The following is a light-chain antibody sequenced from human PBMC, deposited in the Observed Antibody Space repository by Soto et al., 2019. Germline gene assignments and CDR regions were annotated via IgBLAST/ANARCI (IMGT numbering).Light chain of an antibody. CDR3: QRFGSSLYT. CDR1: QSVTSSY. Sequence: EIVLTQSPGTLSLSPGERATLSCRASQSVTSSYLAWYQQKPGQAPRLLIYGASSRASGIPDRFSGSGSGTAFTLTISRLEPEDFAVYYCQRFGSSLYTFGQGTKLEIK. V-gene: IGKV3-20*01. J-gene: IGKJ2*01. CDR2: GAS.